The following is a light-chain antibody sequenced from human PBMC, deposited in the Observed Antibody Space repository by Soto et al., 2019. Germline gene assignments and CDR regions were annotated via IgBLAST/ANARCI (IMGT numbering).Light chain of an antibody. Sequence: DIQMTQSPSSLSASVGDRVTLTCRASQSISNYLNWFQVKSGRGPKLLISGASTLQDGVPSRFSGSGSGSDFTLTISNLQREDFAVYYCQQGYSPLLTFGVGTRVEIK. V-gene: IGKV1-39*01. J-gene: IGKJ4*01. CDR2: GAS. CDR1: QSISNY. CDR3: QQGYSPLLT.